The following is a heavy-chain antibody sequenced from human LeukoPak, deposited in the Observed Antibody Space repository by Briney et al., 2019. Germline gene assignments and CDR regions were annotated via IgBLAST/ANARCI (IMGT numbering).Heavy chain of an antibody. CDR1: GFTFSNYN. D-gene: IGHD6-19*01. CDR3: ARAAVAGDYFDY. CDR2: ISSRGSYI. Sequence: GGSLRLSCAASGFTFSNYNINWVRQAPGKGLEWVSSISSRGSYIYYADSVKGRFAISADNAMNSLYLQMNSLRAEDTAVYYCARAAVAGDYFDYWGQGTLVTVSS. J-gene: IGHJ4*02. V-gene: IGHV3-21*01.